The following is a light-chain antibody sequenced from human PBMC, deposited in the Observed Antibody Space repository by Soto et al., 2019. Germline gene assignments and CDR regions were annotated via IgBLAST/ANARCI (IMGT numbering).Light chain of an antibody. J-gene: IGKJ1*01. CDR3: QQSYSTPRT. CDR2: AAS. Sequence: DIQMTQSPSSLSASVGDRVTITCRARQSISSFLNWYQQKPGKAPNLLIYAASSLQSGVPSRFSGSGSGTDFTLIITSLQPEDFATYYCQQSYSTPRTFGQGTKVEIK. CDR1: QSISSF. V-gene: IGKV1-39*01.